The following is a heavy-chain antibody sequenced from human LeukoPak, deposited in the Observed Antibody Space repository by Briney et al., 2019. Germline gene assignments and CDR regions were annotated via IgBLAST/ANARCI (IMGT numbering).Heavy chain of an antibody. CDR1: GYTFTSYG. CDR2: ISAYNGNT. V-gene: IGHV1-18*01. D-gene: IGHD3-9*01. CDR3: ARDPDYDILTGYYSDAFDI. Sequence: ASVKVSCTASGYTFTSYGISWVRQAPGQGLEWMGWISAYNGNTNYAQKLQGRVTMTTDTSTSTAYMELRSLRSDDTAVYYCARDPDYDILTGYYSDAFDIWGQGTMVTVSS. J-gene: IGHJ3*02.